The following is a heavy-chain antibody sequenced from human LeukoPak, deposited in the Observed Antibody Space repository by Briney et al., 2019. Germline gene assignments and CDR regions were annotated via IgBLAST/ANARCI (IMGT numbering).Heavy chain of an antibody. CDR3: AKDTLAIAAADDWGY. CDR2: FTSGSRSI. CDR1: GFTFSSYS. Sequence: GGSLRLSCAASGFTFSSYSMTWVRQAPGKGLEWVSSFTSGSRSIYYADSVKGRFTISRDNAKKSLYLQMNSLRAEDTAVYYCAKDTLAIAAADDWGYWGQGTLVTVSS. D-gene: IGHD6-13*01. J-gene: IGHJ4*02. V-gene: IGHV3-21*01.